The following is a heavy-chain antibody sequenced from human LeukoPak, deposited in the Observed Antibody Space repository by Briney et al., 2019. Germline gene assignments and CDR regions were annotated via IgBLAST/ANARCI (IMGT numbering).Heavy chain of an antibody. CDR1: GGSISSSSYY. D-gene: IGHD1-26*01. CDR2: IYYSGST. J-gene: IGHJ4*02. CDR3: ARVGDWELLFWVG. Sequence: PSETLSLTCTVSGGSISSSSYYWGWIRQPPGKGLEWIGSIYYSGSTYYNPSLKSRATISVDTSKNRFSLKLSSVTAADTAVYYCARVGDWELLFWVGWGQGTLVTVSS. V-gene: IGHV4-39*07.